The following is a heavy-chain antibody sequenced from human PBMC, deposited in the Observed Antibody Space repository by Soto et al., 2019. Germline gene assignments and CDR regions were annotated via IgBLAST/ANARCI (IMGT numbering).Heavy chain of an antibody. CDR1: GDSVSSNSAA. D-gene: IGHD6-13*01. Sequence: QVHLQQSGPGLVKPSQTLSLTCAISGDSVSSNSAAWNWFRQSPSRGLEWLGRTYYRSNWHNDYAVSVKSRITINQDTSKNQFSLHLNSVTPEDAAVYYCARDTGSSWSTFDYWGQGTLVTVSS. V-gene: IGHV6-1*01. CDR2: TYYRSNWHN. J-gene: IGHJ4*02. CDR3: ARDTGSSWSTFDY.